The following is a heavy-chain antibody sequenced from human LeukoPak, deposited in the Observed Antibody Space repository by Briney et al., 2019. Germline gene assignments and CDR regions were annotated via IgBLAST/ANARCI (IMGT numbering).Heavy chain of an antibody. V-gene: IGHV3-23*01. CDR3: AKAGFDILTGYYYFDY. CDR1: GFTFSSYA. Sequence: GGSLRLSCAASGFTFSSYAMSWVRQAPGKGLEWVSAISGSGGSTYYADSVKGRFTIPRDNSENTLYLQMNSLRAEDTAVYYCAKAGFDILTGYYYFDYWGQGTLVTVSS. D-gene: IGHD3-9*01. J-gene: IGHJ4*02. CDR2: ISGSGGST.